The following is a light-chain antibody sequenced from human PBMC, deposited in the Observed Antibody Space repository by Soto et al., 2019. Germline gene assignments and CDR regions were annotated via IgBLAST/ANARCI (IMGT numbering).Light chain of an antibody. CDR3: QHYNSYPEA. CDR2: KAS. J-gene: IGKJ1*01. CDR1: QTLSSW. V-gene: IGKV1-5*03. Sequence: DSQMTPSRSTRSGSVGDRVTLTCLASQTLSSWLAWYQQKPGKAPKLLIYKASTLKSGVPSRFSGSGSGTEFTLTISSLQPDEFATYYCQHYNSYPEAVGQGTKVDIK.